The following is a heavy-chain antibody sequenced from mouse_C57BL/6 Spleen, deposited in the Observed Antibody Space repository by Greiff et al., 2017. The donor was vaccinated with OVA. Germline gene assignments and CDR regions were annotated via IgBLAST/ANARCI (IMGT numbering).Heavy chain of an antibody. CDR1: GYTFTNYW. V-gene: IGHV1-63*01. J-gene: IGHJ3*01. CDR2: IYPGGGYT. CDR3: ARGHYDYDAFAY. Sequence: VKLQESGAELVRPGTSVKMSCKASGYTFTNYWIGWAKQRPGHGLEWIGDIYPGGGYTNYNEKFKGKATLTADKSSSTAYMQFSSLTSEDSAIYYCARGHYDYDAFAYWGQGTLVTVSA. D-gene: IGHD2-4*01.